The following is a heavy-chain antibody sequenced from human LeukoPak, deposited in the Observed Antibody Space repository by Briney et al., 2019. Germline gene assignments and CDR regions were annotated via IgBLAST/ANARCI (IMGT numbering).Heavy chain of an antibody. D-gene: IGHD5-18*01. CDR1: GYSFTSYW. CDR3: ARTIVDTAMEDYYYYYMDV. J-gene: IGHJ6*03. CDR2: IYPGDSDT. V-gene: IGHV5-51*01. Sequence: GESLKISCKGSGYSFTSYWIGWVRQMPGKGLEWMGIIYPGDSDTKYSPSFQGQVTISADKSISTAYLQWSSLKASDTAMYYCARTIVDTAMEDYYYYYMDVWGKGTTVTVSS.